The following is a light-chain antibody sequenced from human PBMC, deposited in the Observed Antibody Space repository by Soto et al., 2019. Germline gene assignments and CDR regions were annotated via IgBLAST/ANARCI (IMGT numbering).Light chain of an antibody. CDR3: QQYGSSPRYT. Sequence: EIVLTQPPGTLSLSPGERATLSCRASQRVSSSYLAWYQQKPGQAPRLRIYGASSRSTGIPDRFSGSGSGTDFTLTISRLEPEDVAVYYCQQYGSSPRYTFGQGTKLEIK. CDR1: QRVSSSY. CDR2: GAS. J-gene: IGKJ2*01. V-gene: IGKV3-20*01.